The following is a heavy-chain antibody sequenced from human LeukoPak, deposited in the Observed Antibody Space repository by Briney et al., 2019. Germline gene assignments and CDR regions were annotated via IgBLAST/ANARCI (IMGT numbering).Heavy chain of an antibody. CDR3: ARDPASSYYYDSSGYYWGLDY. CDR2: IRAYNGNT. CDR1: GYTFTSYG. Sequence: ASVKVSCKASGYTFTSYGISWVRQAPGQGLEWMGWIRAYNGNTNYAQKLQGRVTMTTDTSTSTAYMELRSLRSDDTAVYYCARDPASSYYYDSSGYYWGLDYWGQGTLVTVSS. D-gene: IGHD3-22*01. J-gene: IGHJ4*02. V-gene: IGHV1-18*01.